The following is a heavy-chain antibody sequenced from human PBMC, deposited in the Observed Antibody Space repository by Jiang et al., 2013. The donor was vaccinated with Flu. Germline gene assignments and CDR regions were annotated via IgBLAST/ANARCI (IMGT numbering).Heavy chain of an antibody. V-gene: IGHV1-8*01. CDR3: ARGRGTMVQGVMVYWFDP. CDR1: GYTFTSYD. J-gene: IGHJ5*02. D-gene: IGHD3-10*01. Sequence: VSCKASGYTFTSYDINWVRQATGQGLEWMGWMNPNSGNTGYAQKFQGRVTMTRNTSISTAYMELSSLRSEDTAVYYCARGRGTMVQGVMVYWFDPWGQGTLVTVSS. CDR2: MNPNSGNT.